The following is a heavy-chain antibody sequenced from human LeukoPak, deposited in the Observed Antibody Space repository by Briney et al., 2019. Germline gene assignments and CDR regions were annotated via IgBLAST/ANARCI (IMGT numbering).Heavy chain of an antibody. CDR1: GGTFSSYA. Sequence: ASVKVSCKASGGTFSSYAISWVRQAPGQGLEWMGGIIPIFGTANYAQKFQGRVTITADESTSTAYMELSSLRSEDTAVYSCAVREKRDDSSGYQPPHYYYYYMDVWGKGTTVTISS. D-gene: IGHD3-22*01. CDR2: IIPIFGTA. CDR3: AVREKRDDSSGYQPPHYYYYYMDV. J-gene: IGHJ6*03. V-gene: IGHV1-69*13.